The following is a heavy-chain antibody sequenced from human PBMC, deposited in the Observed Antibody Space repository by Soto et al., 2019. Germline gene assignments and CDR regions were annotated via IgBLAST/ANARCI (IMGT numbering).Heavy chain of an antibody. D-gene: IGHD4-4*01. CDR3: ARGYSGRYYYAMDV. Sequence: QVQLVQSGAEVKKPGSSVRVSCQASGGTFTTYAFNWVRQAPGQGLEWMGGIIPMYNKPNYAPNFLGLVTMSADPSTSTAYMELTTLRSEDTDVYFCARGYSGRYYYAMDVWCQGTTVTVSS. CDR1: GGTFTTYA. CDR2: IIPMYNKP. V-gene: IGHV1-69*01. J-gene: IGHJ6*02.